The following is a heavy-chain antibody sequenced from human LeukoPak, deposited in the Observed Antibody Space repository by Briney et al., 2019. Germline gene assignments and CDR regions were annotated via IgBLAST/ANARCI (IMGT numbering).Heavy chain of an antibody. V-gene: IGHV3-7*01. D-gene: IGHD3-3*01. CDR2: IKQDGSEK. Sequence: GGSLRLSCAASGFTFSGYWMSWVRQAPGKGLEWVANIKQDGSEKYYVDSVKGRFTISRDNAKNSLYLQMNSLRAEDTAVYYCAREGETITIFGVVIEYYFDYWGQGTLVTVSS. J-gene: IGHJ4*02. CDR1: GFTFSGYW. CDR3: AREGETITIFGVVIEYYFDY.